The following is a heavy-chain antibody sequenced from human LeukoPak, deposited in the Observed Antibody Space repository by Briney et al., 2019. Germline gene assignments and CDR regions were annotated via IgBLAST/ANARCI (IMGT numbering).Heavy chain of an antibody. CDR3: AKDSRYSRNYKAFDN. Sequence: PGGSLRLSCAASGFTFSSYAMSWVRQAPGKGLEWVSGISGSGSSTNYADSVKGRFTISRDNSKNTLYLQMNSLRAEDTAVFYCAKDSRYSRNYKAFDNWGPGTMVTVSS. V-gene: IGHV3-23*01. CDR1: GFTFSSYA. CDR2: ISGSGSST. J-gene: IGHJ3*02. D-gene: IGHD1-26*01.